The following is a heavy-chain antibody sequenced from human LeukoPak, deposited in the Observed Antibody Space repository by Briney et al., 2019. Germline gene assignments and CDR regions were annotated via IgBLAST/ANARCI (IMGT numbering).Heavy chain of an antibody. CDR2: ISSSGSTI. Sequence: PGRSLRLSCTASGFTFSSYEMNWVRQAPGKGLEWVSYISSSGSTIYYADSVKGRFTISRDNAKNSLYLQMNSLRAEDTAVYYCARENYYDSSGYYWGQGTLVTVSS. CDR3: ARENYYDSSGYY. V-gene: IGHV3-48*03. CDR1: GFTFSSYE. J-gene: IGHJ4*02. D-gene: IGHD3-22*01.